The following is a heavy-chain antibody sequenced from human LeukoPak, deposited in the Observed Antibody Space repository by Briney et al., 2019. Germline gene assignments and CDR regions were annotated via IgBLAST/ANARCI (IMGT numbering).Heavy chain of an antibody. CDR3: AKDSRRSGRGAFDI. CDR1: GFTFSSYV. D-gene: IGHD3-10*01. CDR2: ISYDGSNK. J-gene: IGHJ3*02. V-gene: IGHV3-30*18. Sequence: GGSLRLSCAASGFTFSSYVMHWVRQAPGKGLEWVAVISYDGSNKYYADSVKGRFTISRDNSKNTLYLQMNSLRAEDTAVYYCAKDSRRSGRGAFDIWGQGTMVTVSS.